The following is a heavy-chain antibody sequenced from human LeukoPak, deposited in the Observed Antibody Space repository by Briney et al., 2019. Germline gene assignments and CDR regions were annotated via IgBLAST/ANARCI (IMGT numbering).Heavy chain of an antibody. J-gene: IGHJ4*02. D-gene: IGHD1-26*01. CDR2: ISGSGGST. V-gene: IGHV3-23*01. CDR3: AKGRSGNYYLYFDY. Sequence: GGSLRLSCAASGFTFSSYAMSWVRQAPGKGLEWVSAISGSGGSTYYADSVKGRFTISRDNSKNTLYLQMNSLRAEDTAVYFCAKGRSGNYYLYFDYWGQGTLVTVSS. CDR1: GFTFSSYA.